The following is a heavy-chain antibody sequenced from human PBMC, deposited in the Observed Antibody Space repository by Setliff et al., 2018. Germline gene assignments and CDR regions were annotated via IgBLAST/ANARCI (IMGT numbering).Heavy chain of an antibody. J-gene: IGHJ4*02. Sequence: SETLSLTCTVSGGSVSSGSYYWSWIRQPPGKGLEWIGSIYYSGSTYYNPSLKSRVTISVDTSKNQFSLKLSSVTAADTAVYYCARGEYDNFWRGHSGYFDYWGQGALVTVS. CDR2: IYYSGST. CDR3: ARGEYDNFWRGHSGYFDY. CDR1: GGSVSSGSYY. V-gene: IGHV4-39*07. D-gene: IGHD3-3*01.